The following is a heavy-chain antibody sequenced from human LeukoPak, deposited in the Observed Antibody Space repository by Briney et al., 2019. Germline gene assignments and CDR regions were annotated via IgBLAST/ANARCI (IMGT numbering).Heavy chain of an antibody. Sequence: SETLSLTCAVYGGSFSGYYWSWIRQPPGKGLEWIGEINHSGSTNYNPSLKSRVTISVDTSKNQFSLKLSSVTAADTAVYYCARGSHPLVVPAAIFSSGIDYWGQGTLVTVSS. D-gene: IGHD2-2*01. J-gene: IGHJ4*02. V-gene: IGHV4-34*01. CDR3: ARGSHPLVVPAAIFSSGIDY. CDR2: INHSGST. CDR1: GGSFSGYY.